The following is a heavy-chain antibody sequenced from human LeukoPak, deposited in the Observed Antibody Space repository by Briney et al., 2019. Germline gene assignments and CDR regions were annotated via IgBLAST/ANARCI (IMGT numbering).Heavy chain of an antibody. CDR2: ISPGGGTT. Sequence: GGSLRLSCAVSGFAFGSEAMSWVRQSPARGLEWVASISPGGGTTYYADYVKGRFTISRDNSKNSLFVQMNSLRAEDTAVYYCARALGQYSSSVGYWGQGTLVTVSS. CDR1: GFAFGSEA. J-gene: IGHJ4*02. D-gene: IGHD6-6*01. V-gene: IGHV3-23*01. CDR3: ARALGQYSSSVGY.